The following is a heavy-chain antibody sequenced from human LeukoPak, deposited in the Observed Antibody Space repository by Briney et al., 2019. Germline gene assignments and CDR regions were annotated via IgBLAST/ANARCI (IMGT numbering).Heavy chain of an antibody. CDR2: MNPNSGNT. CDR3: ARDALGYCSGGSCLNWFDP. Sequence: ASVKVSCKASGYTFTSYDINWVRQATGQGLEWMGWMNPNSGNTGYAQKFQGRVTITRNTSISTAYMELSSLRSEDTAVYYCARDALGYCSGGSCLNWFDPWGQGTLVTVSS. CDR1: GYTFTSYD. D-gene: IGHD2-15*01. J-gene: IGHJ5*02. V-gene: IGHV1-8*01.